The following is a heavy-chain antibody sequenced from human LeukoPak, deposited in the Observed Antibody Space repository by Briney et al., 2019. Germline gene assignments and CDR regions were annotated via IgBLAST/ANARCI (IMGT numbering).Heavy chain of an antibody. D-gene: IGHD1-26*01. V-gene: IGHV3-74*01. CDR3: VRDGVGAPPFDY. CDR2: IKGDGSST. Sequence: QPGGSLRLSCAASGFTFSSNWMHWVRQAPGKGLVWVSRIKGDGSSTSYADSVKGRFTISRDNAKNTLFLQMNSLRAEDTAVYYCVRDGVGAPPFDYWGQGALVTVSS. CDR1: GFTFSSNW. J-gene: IGHJ4*02.